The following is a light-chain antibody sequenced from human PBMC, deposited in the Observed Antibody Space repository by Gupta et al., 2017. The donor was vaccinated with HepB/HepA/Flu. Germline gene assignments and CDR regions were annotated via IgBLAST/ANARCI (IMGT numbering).Light chain of an antibody. V-gene: IGKV3-20*01. CDR2: GAS. Sequence: EIVLTQSPGTLSLSPGERATLSCRASQSVSSSYLACYQQKPGQAPRLLIYGASSRATGLPDRFSGSGSGTDFTLTISIRDPEDFAVYYCQQDGSSRGTFGQGTKVEIK. CDR1: QSVSSSY. CDR3: QQDGSSRGT. J-gene: IGKJ1*01.